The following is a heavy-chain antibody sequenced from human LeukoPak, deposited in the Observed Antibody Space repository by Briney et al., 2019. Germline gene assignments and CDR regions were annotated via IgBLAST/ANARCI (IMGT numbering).Heavy chain of an antibody. CDR2: ISAYNGNT. Sequence: ASVKVSCKASGYTFTGYYMHWVRQAPGQGLEWMGWISAYNGNTNYAQKLQGRVTMTTDTSTSTAYMELRSLRSDDTAVYYCAREYTHAFDIWGQGTMVTVSS. J-gene: IGHJ3*02. CDR3: AREYTHAFDI. CDR1: GYTFTGYY. D-gene: IGHD1-1*01. V-gene: IGHV1-18*04.